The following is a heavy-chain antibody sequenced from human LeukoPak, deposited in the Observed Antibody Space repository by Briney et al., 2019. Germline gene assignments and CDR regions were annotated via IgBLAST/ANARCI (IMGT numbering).Heavy chain of an antibody. Sequence: EASVNVSCKASGYTFTSYDINWVRQATGKGLEWMGWMNPNSGNTGYAQKFQDRVTMTRNTSISTAYMELSSLRSEDTAVYYCARGTMVRGVIDNYYYGMDVWGQGTTVTVSS. V-gene: IGHV1-8*01. CDR1: GYTFTSYD. CDR2: MNPNSGNT. CDR3: ARGTMVRGVIDNYYYGMDV. D-gene: IGHD3-10*01. J-gene: IGHJ6*02.